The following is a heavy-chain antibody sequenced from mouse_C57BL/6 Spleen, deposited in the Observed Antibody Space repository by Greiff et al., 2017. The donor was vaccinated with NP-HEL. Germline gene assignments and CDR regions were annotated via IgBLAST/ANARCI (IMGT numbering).Heavy chain of an antibody. CDR1: GYTFTSYW. Sequence: QVQLQQPGAELVRPGPSVKLSCKASGYTFTSYWMHWVKQRPGQGLEWIGVIDPSDSYTNYNQKFKGKATLTVDTSSSTAYMQLSSLTSEDSAVYYCARSTVVEPLDYWGQGTTLTVSS. V-gene: IGHV1-59*01. J-gene: IGHJ2*01. D-gene: IGHD1-1*01. CDR2: IDPSDSYT. CDR3: ARSTVVEPLDY.